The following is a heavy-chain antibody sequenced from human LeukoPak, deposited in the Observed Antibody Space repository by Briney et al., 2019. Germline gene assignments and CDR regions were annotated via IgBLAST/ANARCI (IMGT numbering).Heavy chain of an antibody. CDR2: VSSNGGSA. CDR3: ARGSSVGTTGHYDY. J-gene: IGHJ4*02. CDR1: GFPFSSYA. Sequence: GGSLRLSCAASGFPFSSYAMHWVRQAPGKGREDVSAVSSNGGSAYYANSVKGRFVISRDNSENRLYLQMGSLRAEDMAVYYCARGSSVGTTGHYDYWGQGTLVTVSS. D-gene: IGHD1-26*01. V-gene: IGHV3-64*01.